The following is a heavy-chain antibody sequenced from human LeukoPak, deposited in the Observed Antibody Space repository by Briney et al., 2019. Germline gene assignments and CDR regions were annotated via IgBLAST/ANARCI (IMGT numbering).Heavy chain of an antibody. J-gene: IGHJ4*02. CDR2: ISWNSGSI. D-gene: IGHD1-26*01. CDR3: AGPYSGSSPFDY. Sequence: PGGSLRLSCAASGFTFDDYAMHWVRQAPGKGLEWVSGISWNSGSIGYVDSVKGRFTISRDNAKNSLYLQMNSLRAEDTAVYYCAGPYSGSSPFDYWGQGTLVTVSS. CDR1: GFTFDDYA. V-gene: IGHV3-9*01.